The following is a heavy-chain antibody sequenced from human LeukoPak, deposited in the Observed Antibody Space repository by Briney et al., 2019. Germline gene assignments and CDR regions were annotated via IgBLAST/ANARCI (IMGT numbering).Heavy chain of an antibody. CDR1: GFTITSYP. Sequence: GGSLRLSCAAPGFTITSYPMRWVRQAPGKGLEWVSTIGTYGTPFYADSVKGRFTISRDSSKNTLYLQMDSLRDDDTAVYYCAKGSGYYYEYWAQGTLVTVSS. CDR3: AKGSGYYYEY. D-gene: IGHD1-14*01. V-gene: IGHV3-23*01. CDR2: IGTYGTP. J-gene: IGHJ4*02.